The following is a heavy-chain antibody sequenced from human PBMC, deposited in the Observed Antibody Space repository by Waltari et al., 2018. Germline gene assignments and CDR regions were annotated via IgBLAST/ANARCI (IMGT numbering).Heavy chain of an antibody. CDR3: ARDPIFSSSSGGFDY. CDR1: GGSVSGTRYY. J-gene: IGHJ4*02. D-gene: IGHD6-6*01. Sequence: QVQLQESGPGLVKPSETLSLTCAVSGGSVSGTRYYWSWIRQPPGKGLEWIGYIHNTGGTNDNPALNSRVTISADASKNHFSLKLTSVTAADTAVYYCARDPIFSSSSGGFDYWGQGTLVTVSS. CDR2: IHNTGGT. V-gene: IGHV4-61*01.